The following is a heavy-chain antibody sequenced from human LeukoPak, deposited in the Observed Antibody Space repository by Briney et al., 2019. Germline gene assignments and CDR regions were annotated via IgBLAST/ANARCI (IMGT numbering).Heavy chain of an antibody. CDR3: ARESCSSTSCYRGLDY. CDR2: IIPIFGTA. D-gene: IGHD2-2*01. J-gene: IGHJ4*02. Sequence: GSSVKVSCKASGGTFSSYAISWVRQAPGQGLEWMGGIIPIFGTANYAQKFQGRVTITADESTSTAYMELSSLRSEDTAVYYCARESCSSTSCYRGLDYWGQGTLVTVSS. V-gene: IGHV1-69*01. CDR1: GGTFSSYA.